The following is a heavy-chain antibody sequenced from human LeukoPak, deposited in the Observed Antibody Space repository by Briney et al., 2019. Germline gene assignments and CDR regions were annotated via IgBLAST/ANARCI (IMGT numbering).Heavy chain of an antibody. J-gene: IGHJ4*02. V-gene: IGHV1-2*02. CDR3: ARDRRGYYDSGSSYPLI. D-gene: IGHD3-10*01. CDR2: INPNSGGT. Sequence: ASVWVSCKASGYRFTGYYIHWARQAPGQGLEWMGWINPNSGGTNYAQKFQGRVTMTRDTSVSTAYMEVSRLRSDDTAVYYCARDRRGYYDSGSSYPLIWGQGTLFTVSP. CDR1: GYRFTGYY.